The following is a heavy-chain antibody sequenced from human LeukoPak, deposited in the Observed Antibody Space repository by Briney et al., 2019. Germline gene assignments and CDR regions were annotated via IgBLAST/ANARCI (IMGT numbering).Heavy chain of an antibody. CDR3: TTALRRDSTYMDV. J-gene: IGHJ6*03. D-gene: IGHD1-1*01. CDR2: IGVSGTST. V-gene: IGHV3-23*01. CDR1: GFTFITYA. Sequence: GGSLRLSWAASGFTFITYAMNSVRQAPRRRLEWVSGIGVSGTSTHYAASVKGRFTISRDNSKNPLYLQINSLRAEDTAVYCWTTALRRDSTYMDVWGKGTTVTVSS.